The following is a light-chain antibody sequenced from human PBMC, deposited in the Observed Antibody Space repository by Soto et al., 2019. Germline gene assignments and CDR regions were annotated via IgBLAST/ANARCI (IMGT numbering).Light chain of an antibody. CDR2: GTS. Sequence: MPQSPATLSVSPGERSPLSCRASESVSSNLAWYKQKPGQATRLLIYGTSSRATGIPDRFSGSGSGTELTLTISRLEPEDFAVYYCQQYGWTFGQGPRLEIK. CDR1: ESVSSN. V-gene: IGKV3-20*01. J-gene: IGKJ5*01. CDR3: QQYGWT.